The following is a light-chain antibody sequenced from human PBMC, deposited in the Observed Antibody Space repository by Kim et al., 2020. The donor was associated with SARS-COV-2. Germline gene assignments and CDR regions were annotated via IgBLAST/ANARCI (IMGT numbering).Light chain of an antibody. CDR2: SAS. Sequence: DIQMTQSPSSLSVSVGDRVTISCRASQSITTFLNWYQQKPGTAPKLLIYSASTLQAGVPSRFTGSGSGTDFTLTITSLQPEDFATYYCQESYTDPYTFGQGTKLEI. CDR1: QSITTF. CDR3: QESYTDPYT. V-gene: IGKV1-39*01. J-gene: IGKJ2*01.